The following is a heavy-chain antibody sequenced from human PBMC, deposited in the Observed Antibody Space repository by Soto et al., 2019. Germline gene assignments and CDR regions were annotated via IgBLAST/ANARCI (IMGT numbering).Heavy chain of an antibody. D-gene: IGHD3-22*01. J-gene: IGHJ6*02. V-gene: IGHV3-30*03. CDR2: ISYDGSDK. CDR1: GFTFSSFG. CDR3: ARDPHGGSGYYYDPLTTWYYGMDV. Sequence: PGGSLRLSCAASGFTFSSFGMHWVRQAPDKGLQWVAVISYDGSDKYYADSVKGRFTISRDDSTNTMYLQMNSLRPEDTAVYYCARDPHGGSGYYYDPLTTWYYGMDVWGQGTTVTVSS.